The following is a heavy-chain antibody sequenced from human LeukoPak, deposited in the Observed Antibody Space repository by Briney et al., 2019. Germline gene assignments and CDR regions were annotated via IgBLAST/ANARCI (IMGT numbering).Heavy chain of an antibody. D-gene: IGHD3-22*01. CDR1: GFTFRSYT. V-gene: IGHV3-21*01. J-gene: IGHJ4*02. Sequence: GGSLRLSCAASGFTFRSYTMNWVRQAPGKGLEWVSSISSSSRYIYYADSVKGRFTISRDNAKNSLYLRMNSLRAEDTAVYYCARGRGYYDSSGYYYEMYYFDYWGQGTLVTVSS. CDR3: ARGRGYYDSSGYYYEMYYFDY. CDR2: ISSSSRYI.